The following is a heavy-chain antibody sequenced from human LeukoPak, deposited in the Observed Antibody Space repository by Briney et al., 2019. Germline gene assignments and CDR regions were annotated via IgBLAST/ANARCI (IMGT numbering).Heavy chain of an antibody. CDR2: ISGSGGNK. CDR1: GFTFSRNA. CDR3: GGSGSYYRVDY. Sequence: TGGSLRLSCAASGFTFSRNAMSWVRQPPGKGLEGVSAISGSGGNKYYAHSVKGRFTISRDNSKNTLYLQMNSLRAEVTVVYHGGGSGSYYRVDYWGQGTLVTVSS. V-gene: IGHV3-23*01. J-gene: IGHJ4*02. D-gene: IGHD3-10*01.